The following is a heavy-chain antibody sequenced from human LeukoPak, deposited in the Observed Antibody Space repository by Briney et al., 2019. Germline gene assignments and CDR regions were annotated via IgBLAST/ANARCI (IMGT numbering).Heavy chain of an antibody. CDR3: ARGFAGYSYGFDY. Sequence: SETLSLTCAVYGGSFSGYYWGWIRQPPGKGLEWIGEINHSGSTNYNPSLKSRVTISVDTSKNQFSLKLSSVTAADTAVYYCARGFAGYSYGFDYWGQGTLVTVSS. V-gene: IGHV4-34*01. D-gene: IGHD5-18*01. J-gene: IGHJ4*02. CDR1: GGSFSGYY. CDR2: INHSGST.